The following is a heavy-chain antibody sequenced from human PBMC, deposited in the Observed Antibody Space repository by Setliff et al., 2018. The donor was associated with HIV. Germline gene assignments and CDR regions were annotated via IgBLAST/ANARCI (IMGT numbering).Heavy chain of an antibody. Sequence: ASVKVSCKASGYTFTSYYMHWVRQAPGQGLEWMGWISGYNGNTNYAQKLQGRVTMTTDTSTSTAYMELRSLRSDDTAVYYCARPIAVAGIYYFDYWGQGTLVTVSS. CDR1: GYTFTSYY. J-gene: IGHJ4*02. D-gene: IGHD6-19*01. CDR3: ARPIAVAGIYYFDY. CDR2: ISGYNGNT. V-gene: IGHV1-18*04.